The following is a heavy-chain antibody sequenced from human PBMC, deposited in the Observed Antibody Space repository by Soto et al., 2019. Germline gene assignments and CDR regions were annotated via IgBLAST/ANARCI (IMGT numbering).Heavy chain of an antibody. Sequence: SETLSLTCTVSGGSISSGGCYWSWLRQHPGKGLEWLVYIYYSGSTYYNPSLKSRVTISVDTSKNQFSLKLSSVTAADTAVYYCARDRYCSSTSCYFLGGAIGHGHYYYYGMDVWGQGTTVTVSS. CDR3: ARDRYCSSTSCYFLGGAIGHGHYYYYGMDV. J-gene: IGHJ6*02. CDR2: IYYSGST. V-gene: IGHV4-31*03. CDR1: GGSISSGGCY. D-gene: IGHD2-2*01.